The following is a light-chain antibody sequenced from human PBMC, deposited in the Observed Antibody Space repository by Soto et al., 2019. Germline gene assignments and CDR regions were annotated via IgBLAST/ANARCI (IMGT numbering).Light chain of an antibody. CDR3: QQSYTTPRIT. J-gene: IGKJ5*01. V-gene: IGKV1-39*01. CDR1: QSISSY. CDR2: AAS. Sequence: DMQMTQSPSSLSGSVGDRVTITCRASQSISSYLNWYQQKPGKAPKLLIYAASSLQSGVPSRFTGSGSGTEFTLTIASLQPEDFATYYCQQSYTTPRITFGQGTRLEIK.